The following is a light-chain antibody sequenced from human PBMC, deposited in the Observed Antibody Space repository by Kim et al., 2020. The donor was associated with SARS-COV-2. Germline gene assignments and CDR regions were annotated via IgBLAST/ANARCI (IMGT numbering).Light chain of an antibody. CDR3: QAWVTNTLM. CDR1: NLGETF. Sequence: SYELTQPPSVSVSPGQTASISCSGHNLGETFVSWYMQRPGQSPLLVMYHDDKRPSGISERICGSNSGTTATLTISGTQAMDEADSFCQAWVTNTLMFGGG. V-gene: IGLV3-1*01. CDR2: HDD. J-gene: IGLJ3*02.